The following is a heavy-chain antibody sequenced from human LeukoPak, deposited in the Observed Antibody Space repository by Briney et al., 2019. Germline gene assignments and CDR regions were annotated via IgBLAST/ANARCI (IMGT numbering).Heavy chain of an antibody. V-gene: IGHV3-21*01. CDR2: ISSSSSYI. D-gene: IGHD6-13*01. Sequence: GGSLRLSCAASGFTFSSHSMNWVRQAPGKGLEWVSSISSSSSYIYYADSVKGRFTISRDNAKNSLYLQMNSLRAEDTAVYYCAGLLGSWYSTFDAFDIWGQGTMVTVSS. CDR3: AGLLGSWYSTFDAFDI. J-gene: IGHJ3*02. CDR1: GFTFSSHS.